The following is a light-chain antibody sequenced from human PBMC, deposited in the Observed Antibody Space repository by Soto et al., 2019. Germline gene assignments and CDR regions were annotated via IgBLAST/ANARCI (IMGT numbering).Light chain of an antibody. J-gene: IGKJ1*01. V-gene: IGKV1-5*03. CDR1: QSISSW. CDR2: KAS. CDR3: QQYNSYLRT. Sequence: DIQMTQSPSTLSASVGDRVTITCRASQSISSWLAWYQQKPGKAPKLLSYKASSLESGVPSRFRGSGSGTEFTLTISSLQPDDFATYYFQQYNSYLRTFGQGTKVEIK.